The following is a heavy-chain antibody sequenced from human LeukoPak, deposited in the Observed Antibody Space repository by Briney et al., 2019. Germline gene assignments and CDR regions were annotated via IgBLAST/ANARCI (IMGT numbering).Heavy chain of an antibody. V-gene: IGHV4-59*01. CDR3: ARDDHSNYRFDF. CDR1: GGSISTYF. Sequence: ETLSLTCTVSGGSISTYFWSWIRQPPGKGLEWIGYIYYSGSTNYNPSLKSRVTISVDTSKNQFSLRVSSVTAADTAVYYCARDDHSNYRFDFWGQGNLVTVSS. CDR2: IYYSGST. J-gene: IGHJ4*02. D-gene: IGHD4-11*01.